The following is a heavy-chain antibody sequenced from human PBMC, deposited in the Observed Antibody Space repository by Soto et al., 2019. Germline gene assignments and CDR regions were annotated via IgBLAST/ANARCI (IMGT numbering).Heavy chain of an antibody. J-gene: IGHJ4*02. D-gene: IGHD3-16*01. CDR1: GGTFSSYA. CDR2: LNPIFGTP. V-gene: IGHV1-69*06. Sequence: SVKVSCKASGGTFSSYAISWVRPAPGQGLEWMGVLNPIFGTPHYAQKYQGRVTITADTFTNTAYMELTRLTSDDTAVYFCAREVRHFGDWGQGTLVTVSS. CDR3: AREVRHFGD.